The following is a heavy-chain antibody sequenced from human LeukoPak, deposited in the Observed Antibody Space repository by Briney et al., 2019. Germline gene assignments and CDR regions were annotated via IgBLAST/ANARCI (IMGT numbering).Heavy chain of an antibody. CDR2: ISSSSSTI. D-gene: IGHD2-2*01. Sequence: SGGSLRLSCAASGFTFSSYSMNWVRQAPGKGLEWVSYISSSSSTIYYADSVKGRFTISRDNDKNSLYLQMNSLRDENTAVYYCARDDEDIVVVPGFLYYFDYWGQGTLVTVSS. CDR3: ARDDEDIVVVPGFLYYFDY. CDR1: GFTFSSYS. J-gene: IGHJ4*02. V-gene: IGHV3-48*02.